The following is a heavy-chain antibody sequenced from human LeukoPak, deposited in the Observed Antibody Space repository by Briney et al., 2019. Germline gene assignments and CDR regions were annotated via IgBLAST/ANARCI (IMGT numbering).Heavy chain of an antibody. J-gene: IGHJ4*02. CDR1: GGTFSSYG. CDR2: ISAYNGNT. D-gene: IGHD3-22*01. V-gene: IGHV1-18*01. CDR3: ARDRYYYDSSGYV. Sequence: ASVKVSCKASGGTFSSYGISWVRQAPGQGLEWMGWISAYNGNTNYAQKLQGRVTMTTDTSTSTAYMELRSLRSDDTAVYYCARDRYYYDSSGYVWGQGTLVTVSS.